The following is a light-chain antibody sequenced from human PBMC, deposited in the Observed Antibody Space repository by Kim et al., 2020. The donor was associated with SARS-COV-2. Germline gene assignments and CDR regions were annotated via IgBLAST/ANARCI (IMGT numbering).Light chain of an antibody. CDR2: ASS. J-gene: IGKJ4*01. V-gene: IGKV1-27*01. CDR3: QKYNSAFLT. Sequence: ASVGDRVTITCRASQGISNYLAWYQQKPGKVPKLLIYASSTLQSGVPSRFSGSGFGTDFTLTISSLQPEDVATYYCQKYNSAFLTFGGGTKVEIK. CDR1: QGISNY.